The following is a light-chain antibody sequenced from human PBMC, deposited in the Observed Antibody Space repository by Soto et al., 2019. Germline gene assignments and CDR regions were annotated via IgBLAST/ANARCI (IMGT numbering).Light chain of an antibody. CDR1: QSVANN. V-gene: IGKV3-15*01. CDR3: QQHNNWPPWT. Sequence: DIVMTQSPATLSVSPGERATLSCRASQSVANNVAWYQQKPGQPPRLLIYGASTRAAGVPARFNGSGYGRQFSLTISSLQSEDFAIYHCQQHNNWPPWTFGQGTKVEV. CDR2: GAS. J-gene: IGKJ1*01.